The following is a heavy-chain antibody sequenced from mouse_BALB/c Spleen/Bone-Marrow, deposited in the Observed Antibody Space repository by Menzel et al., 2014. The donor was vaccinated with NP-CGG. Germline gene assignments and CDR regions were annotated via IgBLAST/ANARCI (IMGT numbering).Heavy chain of an antibody. Sequence: EVMLVESGGGLVQPGGSLRLSCATSGFTFTDYYMSWVRPPPGKALEWLGFIRNKANGYTTEYSASVKGRFTISRDNSQSILYLQMNTLRAEDSATYYCARYDVYYYFDYWGQGTTLTVSS. CDR1: GFTFTDYY. V-gene: IGHV7-3*02. CDR3: ARYDVYYYFDY. J-gene: IGHJ2*01. CDR2: IRNKANGYTT. D-gene: IGHD2-3*01.